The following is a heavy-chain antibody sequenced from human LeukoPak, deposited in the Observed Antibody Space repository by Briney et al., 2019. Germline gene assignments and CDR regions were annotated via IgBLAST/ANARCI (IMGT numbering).Heavy chain of an antibody. CDR1: GFTFSDYY. V-gene: IGHV3-11*01. CDR3: AKGQRFYGEYYFNY. J-gene: IGHJ4*02. Sequence: GGSLRLSCAASGFTFSDYYMTWIRQAPGKGLEWVSYISSSGSSIYYADSVKGRFTISRDNAKKSLYMQMNSLRAEDTAVYYCAKGQRFYGEYYFNYWGQGTLVTVSS. D-gene: IGHD4-17*01. CDR2: ISSSGSSI.